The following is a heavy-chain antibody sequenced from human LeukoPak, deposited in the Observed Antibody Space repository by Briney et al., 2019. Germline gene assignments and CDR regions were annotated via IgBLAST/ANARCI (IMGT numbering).Heavy chain of an antibody. D-gene: IGHD1-1*01. CDR1: GGTFSSYA. J-gene: IGHJ4*02. CDR3: ARGQRVGGTTYWYFDY. CDR2: IIPIFGTA. V-gene: IGHV1-69*13. Sequence: SVKVSCKASGGTFSSYAISWVRQAPGQGLEWMGGIIPIFGTANYAQKFQGRVTITADESTSTAYMELSSLRSEDTAVYYCARGQRVGGTTYWYFDYWGQGTLVTVSS.